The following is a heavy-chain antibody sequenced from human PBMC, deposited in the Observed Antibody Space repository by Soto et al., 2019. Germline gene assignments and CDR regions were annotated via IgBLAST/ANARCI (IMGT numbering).Heavy chain of an antibody. CDR1: GVSLTSGNW. CDR2: IFHDGTA. Sequence: SETLSLTCAVSGVSLTSGNWWTWVRQSPQRGLEYIGEIFHDGTANYYPSFERRVAMSVDTSRNQFSLKLTSVTAADTAVYFCARLVYDTRLNYMYFDFWGPGTLVTVFS. CDR3: ARLVYDTRLNYMYFDF. D-gene: IGHD3-10*01. V-gene: IGHV4-4*02. J-gene: IGHJ4*02.